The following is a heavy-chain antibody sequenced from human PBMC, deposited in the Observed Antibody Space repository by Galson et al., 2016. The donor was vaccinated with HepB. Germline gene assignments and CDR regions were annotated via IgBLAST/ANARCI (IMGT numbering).Heavy chain of an antibody. Sequence: SLRLSCAASGFTFSSYGMHWVRQAPGKGLEWVAVIWYDGSNKYYADSVQGRFTISRDNSKNTLYLQMNSLRAGDTAVYYCARESSIAAAGVLDYWGQGTTVTVSS. J-gene: IGHJ4*03. V-gene: IGHV3-33*01. CDR3: ARESSIAAAGVLDY. D-gene: IGHD6-13*01. CDR2: IWYDGSNK. CDR1: GFTFSSYG.